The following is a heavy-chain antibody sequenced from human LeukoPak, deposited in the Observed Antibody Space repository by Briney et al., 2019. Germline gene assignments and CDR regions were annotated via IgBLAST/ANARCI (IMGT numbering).Heavy chain of an antibody. D-gene: IGHD5-18*01. CDR3: AKPRYSYGYGSAFDI. J-gene: IGHJ3*02. Sequence: PSETLSLTCTVSGGSISSYYWSWIRQPPGKGLEWIGYIYYSGSTNYNPSLKSRVTISVDTSKNQFSLKLSSVTAADTAVYYCAKPRYSYGYGSAFDIWGQGTMVTVSS. CDR1: GGSISSYY. CDR2: IYYSGST. V-gene: IGHV4-59*08.